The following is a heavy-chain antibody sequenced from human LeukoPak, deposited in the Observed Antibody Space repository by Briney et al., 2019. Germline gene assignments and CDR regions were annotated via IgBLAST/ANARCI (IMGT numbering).Heavy chain of an antibody. CDR2: IYYSGST. D-gene: IGHD3-10*01. V-gene: IGHV4-59*01. J-gene: IGHJ4*02. CDR3: ARVDMVRGVILDY. Sequence: PSETLSLTCTVSGGSISSYYWSWIRQPPGKGLEWIGYIYYSGSTNYNPSLKSRVTISVDPSKSQFSLKLSSVTAADTAVYYCARVDMVRGVILDYWGQGTLVTVSS. CDR1: GGSISSYY.